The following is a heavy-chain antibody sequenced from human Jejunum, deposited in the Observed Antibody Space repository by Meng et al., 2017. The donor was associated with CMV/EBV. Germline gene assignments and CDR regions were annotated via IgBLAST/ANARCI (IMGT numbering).Heavy chain of an antibody. Sequence: SRFPVMGNYMNWVRQAPGKGLEWVSIIYSGGTTYYADSVKGRFTISRDNSNNILYLQMNSLTPEDTAVYFCARDEYGSGSCLDYWGQGTLVTVSS. J-gene: IGHJ4*02. CDR3: ARDEYGSGSCLDY. V-gene: IGHV3-66*02. CDR2: IYSGGTT. D-gene: IGHD3-10*01. CDR1: RFPVMGNY.